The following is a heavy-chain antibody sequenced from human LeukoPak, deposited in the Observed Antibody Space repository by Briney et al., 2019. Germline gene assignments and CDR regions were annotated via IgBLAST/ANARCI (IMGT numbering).Heavy chain of an antibody. Sequence: GGSLRLSCAASGFTFSSYSMNWVRQAPGKGLEWVSYISSSSSTIYYADSVKGRFTISRDNAKNSLYLQMNSLRAEDTAVYYCAREPQLRNFDYWGQGTLVTVSS. D-gene: IGHD5-24*01. J-gene: IGHJ4*02. CDR1: GFTFSSYS. V-gene: IGHV3-48*01. CDR3: AREPQLRNFDY. CDR2: ISSSSSTI.